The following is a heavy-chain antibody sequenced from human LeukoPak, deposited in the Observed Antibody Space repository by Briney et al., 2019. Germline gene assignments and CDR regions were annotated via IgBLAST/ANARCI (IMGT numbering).Heavy chain of an antibody. D-gene: IGHD5-24*01. CDR3: ARDYGMATITGYFDY. Sequence: PGGSLRLSCAASGFTFSSYEMSWVRQAPGKGLEWVSYISSSGSTIYYADSVKGRFTISRDNAKNSLYLQMNSLRAEDTAVYYCARDYGMATITGYFDYWGQGTLVTVSS. CDR2: ISSSGSTI. J-gene: IGHJ4*02. V-gene: IGHV3-48*03. CDR1: GFTFSSYE.